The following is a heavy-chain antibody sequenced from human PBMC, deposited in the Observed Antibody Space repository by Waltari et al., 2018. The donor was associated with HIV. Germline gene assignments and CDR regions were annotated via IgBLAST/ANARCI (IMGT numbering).Heavy chain of an antibody. V-gene: IGHV3-30*04. CDR2: ISYDGSSK. D-gene: IGHD3-10*01. J-gene: IGHJ4*02. Sequence: QVQLVESGGDVVQPGRSLRLSCAASGFTFSTYALHWVRQAPGKGLEWVAFISYDGSSKYYAHSVKGRFTISRDNSKNTLYLQMNSLRAEDMAVYYCARGSPYFDYWGQGTLVTVSS. CDR1: GFTFSTYA. CDR3: ARGSPYFDY.